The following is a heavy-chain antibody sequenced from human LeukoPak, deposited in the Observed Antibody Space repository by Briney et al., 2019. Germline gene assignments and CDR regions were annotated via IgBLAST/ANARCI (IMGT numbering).Heavy chain of an antibody. Sequence: SETLSLTCAVSGYSISSGYYWGWIRRPPGKGLEWIGSIYHSGSTYYNPSLKSRVTISVDTSKNQFSLKLSSVTAADTAVYYCALIEARTTLFDYWGQGTLVTVSS. CDR2: IYHSGST. CDR1: GYSISSGYY. V-gene: IGHV4-38-2*01. CDR3: ALIEARTTLFDY. J-gene: IGHJ4*02. D-gene: IGHD3-22*01.